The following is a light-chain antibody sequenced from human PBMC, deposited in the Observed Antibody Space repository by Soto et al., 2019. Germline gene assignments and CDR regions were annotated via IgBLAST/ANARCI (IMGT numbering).Light chain of an antibody. J-gene: IGKJ1*01. CDR1: QTISSW. CDR3: EHYNSYSGA. CDR2: KAS. Sequence: DIQMTQPPSTLSGSVGDRVTITCRASQTISSWLAWYQQKPGKAPKLLIYKASTLISGVPSRFSGSGSGTELTLTISSLQPDYFATYYCEHYNSYSGAFGQGTKVELK. V-gene: IGKV1-5*03.